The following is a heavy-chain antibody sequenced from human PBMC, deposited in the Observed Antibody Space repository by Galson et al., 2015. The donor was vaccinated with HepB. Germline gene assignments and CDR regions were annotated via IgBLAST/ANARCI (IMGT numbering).Heavy chain of an antibody. D-gene: IGHD3-3*01. CDR2: VYYTGDT. J-gene: IGHJ4*02. CDR1: GGAIASSSYQ. V-gene: IGHV4-39*01. Sequence: ETLSLTCTVSGGAIASSSYQWGWVRQSPRKGLEWIGAVYYTGDTHYNPSLRGRLTVSVDTSNNQFSLRLEAVTAADTATYYCARHEVHYDVWSDSYPCNGYQGIDYWGQGILVIVSS. CDR3: ARHEVHYDVWSDSYPCNGYQGIDY.